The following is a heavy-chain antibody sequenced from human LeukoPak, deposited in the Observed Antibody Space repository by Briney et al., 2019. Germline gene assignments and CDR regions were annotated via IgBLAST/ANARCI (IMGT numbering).Heavy chain of an antibody. CDR3: AKDGGGWYSSGWYYFDY. D-gene: IGHD6-13*01. V-gene: IGHV3-23*01. J-gene: IGHJ4*02. Sequence: GGSLRLSCAASGFTFSSYAMSWVRQAPGKGLEWVSTISHSGGRTYYADPVKGRFSISRDNSKNTLDLQMNSLRAEDTAVYYCAKDGGGWYSSGWYYFDYWGQGALVPVSS. CDR2: ISHSGGRT. CDR1: GFTFSSYA.